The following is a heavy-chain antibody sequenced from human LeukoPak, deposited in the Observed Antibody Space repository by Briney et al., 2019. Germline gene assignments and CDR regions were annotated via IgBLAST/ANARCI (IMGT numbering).Heavy chain of an antibody. CDR1: GGSTSSDH. J-gene: IGHJ3*02. CDR2: ISSSGST. D-gene: IGHD5-18*01. CDR3: ARDFPHSYGGVDAFDI. Sequence: ASETLSLTCTVSGGSTSSDHWSWIRQPAGKGLEWIGRISSSGSTNFSPSLKSRVTMSLDTSKNQFSLKLSSVTAADTAVYYCARDFPHSYGGVDAFDIWGQGTMVTVSS. V-gene: IGHV4-4*07.